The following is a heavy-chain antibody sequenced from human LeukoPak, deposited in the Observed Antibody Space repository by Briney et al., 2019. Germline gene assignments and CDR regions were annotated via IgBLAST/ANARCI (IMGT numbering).Heavy chain of an antibody. J-gene: IGHJ6*02. Sequence: SETLSLTCTVSGGSISSYYWSWIRQPPGKGLEWIGYIYDSGSTNYNPSLKSRVTISVDKSKNQFSLKLSSVTAADTAVYYCARGWLVRRAALFGYYYYGMDVWGQGTTVTVSS. D-gene: IGHD6-19*01. CDR2: IYDSGST. CDR1: GGSISSYY. CDR3: ARGWLVRRAALFGYYYYGMDV. V-gene: IGHV4-59*12.